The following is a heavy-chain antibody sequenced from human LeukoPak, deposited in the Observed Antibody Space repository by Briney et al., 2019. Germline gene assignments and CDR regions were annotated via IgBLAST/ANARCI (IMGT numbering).Heavy chain of an antibody. CDR3: ATLGGLYYESHGYPDFDH. Sequence: SETLSLTCSVAGGSLSPYYWSWIRQPPGGGLEWLGEINQSGSTNYNPSLKSRVTISVEKFKDQFSLEVTSVTAADTAIYYCATLGGLYYESHGYPDFDHWGQGTLVTVSS. J-gene: IGHJ4*02. V-gene: IGHV4-34*01. CDR2: INQSGST. D-gene: IGHD3-22*01. CDR1: GGSLSPYY.